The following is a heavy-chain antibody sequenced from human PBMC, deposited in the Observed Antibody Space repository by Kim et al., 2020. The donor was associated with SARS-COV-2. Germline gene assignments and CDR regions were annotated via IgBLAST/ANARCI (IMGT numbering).Heavy chain of an antibody. J-gene: IGHJ5*02. V-gene: IGHV4-34*01. Sequence: SETLSLTCAVYGGSFSGYYWSWIRQPPGKGLEWIGEINPSGSTTYNPSLKSRVTISVDTSKNQFSLKLSSVTAADTAVYYCARLPPAVIAVAGESGNWFDPWGQGALVTVSS. CDR3: ARLPPAVIAVAGESGNWFDP. CDR2: INPSGST. D-gene: IGHD6-19*01. CDR1: GGSFSGYY.